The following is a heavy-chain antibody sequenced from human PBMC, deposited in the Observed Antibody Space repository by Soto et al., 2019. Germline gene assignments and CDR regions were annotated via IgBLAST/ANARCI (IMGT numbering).Heavy chain of an antibody. CDR3: AKEKSRYDRSGYYRPDY. D-gene: IGHD3-22*01. V-gene: IGHV1-69*10. Sequence: SVKVSCKSSGDTFSSYAISWVRQAPGQGLEWMGGIIPMLGTPSYAQKFQDRVTITADKFTSTAYMELSGLRSEDTAVYYCAKEKSRYDRSGYYRPDYWGQ. J-gene: IGHJ4*01. CDR2: IIPMLGTP. CDR1: GDTFSSYA.